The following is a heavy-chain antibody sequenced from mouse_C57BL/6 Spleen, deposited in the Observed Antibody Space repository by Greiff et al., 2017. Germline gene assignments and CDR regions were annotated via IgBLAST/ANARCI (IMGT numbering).Heavy chain of an antibody. CDR1: GYTFTSYW. V-gene: IGHV1-64*01. CDR2: IHPNSGST. Sequence: VQLQQPGAELVKPGASVKLSCTASGYTFTSYWMHWVKQRPGQGLEWIGMIHPNSGSTNYNEKFKSKATLTVDKSSSTAYMQLSSLTSEDSAVYYCARSDPNWFAYWGQGTLVTVSA. J-gene: IGHJ3*01. CDR3: ARSDPNWFAY.